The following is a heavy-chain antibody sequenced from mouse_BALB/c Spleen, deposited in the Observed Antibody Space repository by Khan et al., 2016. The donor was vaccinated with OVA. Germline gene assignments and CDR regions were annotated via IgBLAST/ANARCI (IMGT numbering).Heavy chain of an antibody. CDR2: ISYSGNT. J-gene: IGHJ2*01. Sequence: VQLKESGPGLVKPSQSLYLTCTVTGYSITSDYAWYLIRQFPENQLEWMGFISYSGNTKYTPSLKSRISITRDTSKNPFFLQLNSVTTEDTATYYCARSYGGDFDYWGQGTTLTVSA. V-gene: IGHV3-2*02. CDR1: GYSITSDYA. CDR3: ARSYGGDFDY. D-gene: IGHD1-1*02.